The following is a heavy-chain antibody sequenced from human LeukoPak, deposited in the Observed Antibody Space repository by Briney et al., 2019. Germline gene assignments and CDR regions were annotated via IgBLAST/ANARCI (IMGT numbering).Heavy chain of an antibody. CDR3: ARRRHNFDFYNV. V-gene: IGHV4-39*01. CDR2: TFYTGRT. D-gene: IGHD3/OR15-3a*01. Sequence: SETLSLTCTVSGDSIISNIYWWDWVRLPPGKGLEWIGATFYTGRTFYNPSPKSRVTISVDTSKNQFSLDLNSATAADTADYYCARRRHNFDFYNVWGQGTRVLVSS. CDR1: GDSIISNIYW. J-gene: IGHJ3*01.